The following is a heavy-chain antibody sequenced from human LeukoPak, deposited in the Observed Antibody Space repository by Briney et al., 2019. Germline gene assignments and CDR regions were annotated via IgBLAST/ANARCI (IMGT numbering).Heavy chain of an antibody. CDR3: ARDVKIGSWYVSASRRHTHHHAFDI. Sequence: SETLSLTCTASGGSISSYYWSWIRQPPGKGLEWIGYIYYSGSTNYNPSLKSRVTISVDTSKNQFSLKLSSVTAADTAVYYCARDVKIGSWYVSASRRHTHHHAFDIWGQGTMVTVSS. J-gene: IGHJ3*02. D-gene: IGHD6-13*01. V-gene: IGHV4-59*01. CDR1: GGSISSYY. CDR2: IYYSGST.